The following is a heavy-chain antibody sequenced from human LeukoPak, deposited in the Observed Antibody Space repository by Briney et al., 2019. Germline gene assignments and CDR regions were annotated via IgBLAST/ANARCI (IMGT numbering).Heavy chain of an antibody. CDR2: IYPSGNT. CDR3: ARTPVPNYGSMDV. V-gene: IGHV4-59*10. J-gene: IGHJ6*02. CDR1: GGSFRGYY. D-gene: IGHD3-16*01. Sequence: SETLSLTCAVYGGSFRGYYWSWIRQPTGKGLEWIGRIYPSGNTNYNPSLRSRVTMSIDTSKNQFSLKLGSVTAADTAVYYCARTPVPNYGSMDVWGQGTTVTVSS.